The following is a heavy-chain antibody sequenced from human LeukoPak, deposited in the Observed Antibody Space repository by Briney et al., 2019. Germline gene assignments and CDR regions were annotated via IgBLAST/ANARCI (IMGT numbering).Heavy chain of an antibody. CDR3: AKDQYILTGNFDY. Sequence: GGSLRLSCAASGFTFSSYAMSWVRQAPGKGLEWVSAISGSGGSTYYANSVKGRFTISRDNSKNTLYLQMNSLRAEDTAVYYCAKDQYILTGNFDYWGQGTLVTVSS. CDR1: GFTFSSYA. D-gene: IGHD3-9*01. J-gene: IGHJ4*02. CDR2: ISGSGGST. V-gene: IGHV3-23*01.